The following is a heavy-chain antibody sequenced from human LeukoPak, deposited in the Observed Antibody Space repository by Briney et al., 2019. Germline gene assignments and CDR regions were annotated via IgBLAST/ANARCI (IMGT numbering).Heavy chain of an antibody. CDR3: ARLACSLRYCSGGSCYYYYMDV. D-gene: IGHD2-15*01. V-gene: IGHV4-39*01. J-gene: IGHJ6*03. CDR2: IYYNGST. CDR1: GGSISSSSYY. Sequence: SETLSLTCTVSGGSISSSSYYWGWIRQPPGKGLEWIGSIYYNGSTYYNPSLKSRVTISVDTSKNQFSLKLSSVTAADTAVYYCARLACSLRYCSGGSCYYYYMDVWGKGTTVTVSS.